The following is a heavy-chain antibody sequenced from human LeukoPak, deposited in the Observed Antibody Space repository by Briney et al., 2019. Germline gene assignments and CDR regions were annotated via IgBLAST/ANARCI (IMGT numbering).Heavy chain of an antibody. V-gene: IGHV4-39*01. CDR3: ARQGLLWFGELSY. CDR1: GGSISSSSYY. CDR2: IYYSGST. D-gene: IGHD3-10*01. J-gene: IGHJ4*02. Sequence: SETLSLTCTVSGGSISSSSYYWGWIRQPPGKGLEWIGSIYYSGSTYYNPSLKSRVTISVDMSKNQFSLKLSSVTAADTAVYYCARQGLLWFGELSYWGQGTLVTVSS.